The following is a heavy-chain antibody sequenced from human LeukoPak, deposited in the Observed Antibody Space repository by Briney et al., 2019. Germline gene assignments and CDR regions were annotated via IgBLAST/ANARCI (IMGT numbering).Heavy chain of an antibody. Sequence: TSETLSLTCTVSGYSISSGYYWGWIRQPPGKGLEWIGSIYHSGSTYYNPSLKSRVTISVDTSKNQFSLKLSSVTAADTAVYYCARDSSTYYYDSSGYYYDYWGQGTLVTVSS. J-gene: IGHJ4*02. CDR1: GYSISSGYY. CDR3: ARDSSTYYYDSSGYYYDY. CDR2: IYHSGST. V-gene: IGHV4-38-2*02. D-gene: IGHD3-22*01.